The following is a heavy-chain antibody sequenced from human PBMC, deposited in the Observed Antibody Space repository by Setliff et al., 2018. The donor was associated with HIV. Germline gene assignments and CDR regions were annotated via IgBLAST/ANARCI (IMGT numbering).Heavy chain of an antibody. CDR3: AKEGEWQRSRGYMDV. V-gene: IGHV3-30*18. D-gene: IGHD5-12*01. Sequence: PGGSLRLSCAASGFTFSSYAMSWVRQAPGKGLEWVAVISYDGSNKYYGDSVKGRFTISRDNSKNTLYLQMKSLRAEDTAVYYCAKEGEWQRSRGYMDVWGKGTTVTVSS. CDR1: GFTFSSYA. J-gene: IGHJ6*03. CDR2: ISYDGSNK.